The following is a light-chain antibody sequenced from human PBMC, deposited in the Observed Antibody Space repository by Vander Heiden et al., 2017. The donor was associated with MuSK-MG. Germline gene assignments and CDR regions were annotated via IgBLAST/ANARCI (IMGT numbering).Light chain of an antibody. CDR2: DVS. V-gene: IGLV2-14*03. CDR1: SSDVGGYNN. J-gene: IGLJ2*01. CDR3: SSYTSSNTLI. Sequence: QSALTQPASVSGSPGQSITISCTGTSSDVGGYNNVSWYQQHPGKAPKRMTHDVSNRPSVVSNRFSASKSGNTASLTISGLQAEDEADYYCSSYTSSNTLIFGGGTKLTVL.